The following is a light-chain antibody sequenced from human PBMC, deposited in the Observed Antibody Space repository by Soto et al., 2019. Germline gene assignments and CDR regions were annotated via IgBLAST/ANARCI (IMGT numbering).Light chain of an antibody. CDR1: SNDIGGYNY. Sequence: QSALTQPRSVSGSPGQAVTISCTGTSNDIGGYNYVSWYQQHSDKAPKLMIFDVSQRPSGVPDRFSGSKSGNTASLTISGLQAEDEADYYCCSYAGSYTFVVFGGGTKLTVL. V-gene: IGLV2-11*01. CDR2: DVS. J-gene: IGLJ2*01. CDR3: CSYAGSYTFVV.